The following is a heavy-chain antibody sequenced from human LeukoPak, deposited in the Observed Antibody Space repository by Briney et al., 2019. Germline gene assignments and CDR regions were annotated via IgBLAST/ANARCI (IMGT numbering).Heavy chain of an antibody. CDR2: ICAGGTDT. CDR3: AKDLAHGDWRWEFDL. V-gene: IGHV3-23*01. CDR1: GFSLSSYA. Sequence: QTGGSLRLSCAASGFSLSSYATTWVRQAPGKGLEWVSGICAGGTDTYYADAVKGRFIISKDKSKNMLYLQMNSLRAEDTAVYHCAKDLAHGDWRWEFDLWGQGTLVTVSS. J-gene: IGHJ5*02. D-gene: IGHD4-17*01.